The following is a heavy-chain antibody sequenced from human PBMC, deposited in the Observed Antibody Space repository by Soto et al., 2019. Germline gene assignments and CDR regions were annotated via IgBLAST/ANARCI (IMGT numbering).Heavy chain of an antibody. V-gene: IGHV1-2*02. Sequence: ASVKVSCKASGYTFTGYYMHCVRQAPGQGLEWMGGINPNFGGANYAQKFQGRVTITADAFTSTAYMELSRLRSEDTAVYYCARVLPTDHDYVFWFAPWGQGTLVTVSS. J-gene: IGHJ5*02. CDR2: INPNFGGA. CDR3: ARVLPTDHDYVFWFAP. D-gene: IGHD3-16*01. CDR1: GYTFTGYY.